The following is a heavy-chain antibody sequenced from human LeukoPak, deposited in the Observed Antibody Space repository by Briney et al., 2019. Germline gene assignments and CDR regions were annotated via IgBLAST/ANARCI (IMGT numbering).Heavy chain of an antibody. CDR3: ARTNHYYGSGSYYNPFDY. CDR2: ISQDGSNK. D-gene: IGHD3-10*01. J-gene: IGHJ4*02. Sequence: PGGSLRLSCAASGFTLSGHGMHWVRQAPGKGLDWVAVISQDGSNKHYADSVKGRFTISRDNSKNTLYLQMNSLRAEDTAVYYCARTNHYYGSGSYYNPFDYWGQGTLVTASS. CDR1: GFTLSGHG. V-gene: IGHV3-30*03.